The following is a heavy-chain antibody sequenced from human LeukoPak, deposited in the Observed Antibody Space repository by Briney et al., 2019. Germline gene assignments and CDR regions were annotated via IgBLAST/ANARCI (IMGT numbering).Heavy chain of an antibody. CDR3: ARDYYDRGAYAAGF. CDR2: INPSGGST. Sequence: ASVKVSCKASGYTFIRYYMHWVWQAPGQGLEWMGLINPSGGSTTYAQKFQDRVTMTRDTSTNTFYMEVSSLRSEDTAVYYCARDYYDRGAYAAGFWGQGTLVIVSS. J-gene: IGHJ4*02. V-gene: IGHV1-46*01. CDR1: GYTFIRYY. D-gene: IGHD3-22*01.